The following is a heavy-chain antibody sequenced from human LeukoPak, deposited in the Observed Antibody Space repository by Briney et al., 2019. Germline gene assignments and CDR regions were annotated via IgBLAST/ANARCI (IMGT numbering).Heavy chain of an antibody. CDR1: GFTFSSYS. Sequence: AGGSLRLSCAASGFTFSSYSMNWVRQAPGKGLEWVSSISSNSSYIYYADSVKGRFTISRDNAKNSLYLQMNSLRAEDTAVYYCARDDPSGFGRYWGQGTLVTVSS. CDR2: ISSNSSYI. V-gene: IGHV3-21*01. D-gene: IGHD3-10*01. CDR3: ARDDPSGFGRY. J-gene: IGHJ4*02.